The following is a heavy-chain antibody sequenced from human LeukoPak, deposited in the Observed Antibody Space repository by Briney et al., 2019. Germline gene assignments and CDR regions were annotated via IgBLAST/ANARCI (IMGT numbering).Heavy chain of an antibody. CDR2: ISAYNGNT. V-gene: IGHV1-18*01. D-gene: IGHD5-18*01. CDR1: GYTFTSYG. J-gene: IGHJ4*02. Sequence: ASVKVSCKASGYTFTSYGISWVRQAPGQGLEWMGWISAYNGNTNYAQKLQGRVTMTTDTSTSTAHMELRSLRSDDTAVYYCAREFSYGPIDYWGQGTLVTVSS. CDR3: AREFSYGPIDY.